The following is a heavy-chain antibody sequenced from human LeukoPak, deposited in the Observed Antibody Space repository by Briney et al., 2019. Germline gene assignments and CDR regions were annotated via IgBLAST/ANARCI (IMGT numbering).Heavy chain of an antibody. V-gene: IGHV1-3*01. CDR2: ISAGNGNT. Sequence: GASVKVSCKASGYTFTSYAIHWVRQAPGQRLEWMGWISAGNGNTKYSQNFQGRVTFISNTSATTAFMELSSLRSEDAAVYYCARVRSSGWSYYFDYWGQGTLVTVSS. J-gene: IGHJ4*02. CDR1: GYTFTSYA. CDR3: ARVRSSGWSYYFDY. D-gene: IGHD6-19*01.